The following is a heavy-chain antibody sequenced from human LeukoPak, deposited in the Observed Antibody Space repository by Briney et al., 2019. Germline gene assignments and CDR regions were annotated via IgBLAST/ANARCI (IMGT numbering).Heavy chain of an antibody. J-gene: IGHJ3*02. CDR3: ARDLSYGAGAGHCGFDI. Sequence: GGSLRLSCAASGFTFSSYSMNWVRQAPAKGLEWVSSISSSSRYIYYADSVKGRFTISRDNAKNSLYLQMDSLRAEDTGVYYCARDLSYGAGAGHCGFDIWGQGTMVTVSS. CDR2: ISSSSRYI. D-gene: IGHD6-19*01. V-gene: IGHV3-21*01. CDR1: GFTFSSYS.